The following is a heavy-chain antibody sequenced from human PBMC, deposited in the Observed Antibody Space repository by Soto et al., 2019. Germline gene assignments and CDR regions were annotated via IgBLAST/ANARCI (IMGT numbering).Heavy chain of an antibody. V-gene: IGHV1-18*01. D-gene: IGHD3-3*01. Sequence: QVQLVQSGAEVKKPGASVKVSCKASGYTFTRSGISWVRQAPGLGLEWLGWINPDNGNTNYAQQLEDRVSLTTDTSTRKPYIDLRSLRSDDTAVYFCARDPCITTFEVYYMYYYGMDAWGQGTTVTVSS. CDR2: INPDNGNT. CDR1: GYTFTRSG. CDR3: ARDPCITTFEVYYMYYYGMDA. J-gene: IGHJ6*02.